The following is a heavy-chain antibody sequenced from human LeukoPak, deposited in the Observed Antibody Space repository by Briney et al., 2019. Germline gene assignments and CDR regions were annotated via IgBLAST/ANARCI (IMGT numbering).Heavy chain of an antibody. CDR2: IYYSGST. D-gene: IGHD3-22*01. V-gene: IGHV4-61*01. Sequence: PSETLSLTCTVSGGSVSSGSYYWSWIRQPPGKGLEYIGYIYYSGSTNYNPSLKSRVTISVDTSKNQFSLKLSSVTAADTAVYYCARVDWIDRSRFYFNYWGQGTLVTVSS. J-gene: IGHJ4*02. CDR3: ARVDWIDRSRFYFNY. CDR1: GGSVSSGSYY.